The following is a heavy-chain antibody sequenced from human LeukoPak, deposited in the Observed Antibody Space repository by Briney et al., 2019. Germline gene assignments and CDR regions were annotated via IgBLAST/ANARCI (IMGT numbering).Heavy chain of an antibody. CDR1: GYTLTGYY. CDR3: ARGYPLSTTAAGTYFQH. D-gene: IGHD6-13*01. J-gene: IGHJ1*01. Sequence: GASVKVSCKASGYTLTGYYLHWVRQAPGQGFEWMGWINPSDGGTNYAPKFQGRVTMTRDTSISTAYMELSRLRSDDTAVYYCARGYPLSTTAAGTYFQHWGQGTLVTVSS. CDR2: INPSDGGT. V-gene: IGHV1-2*02.